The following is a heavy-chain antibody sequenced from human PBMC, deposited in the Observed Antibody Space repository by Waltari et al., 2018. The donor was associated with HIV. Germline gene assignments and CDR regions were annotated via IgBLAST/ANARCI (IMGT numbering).Heavy chain of an antibody. D-gene: IGHD2-15*01. Sequence: EVQLVESGGGWVHPGRSLRLYCAASGFRFIAYAMHWVRQAPGKGVEWVSGISWHSGSKAYADSVKGRFTISRDNGKNSLYLQMNSLRPEDTALYYCVKDTDSGGRSYGLDVWGQGTTVIVSS. CDR2: ISWHSGSK. CDR1: GFRFIAYA. V-gene: IGHV3-9*01. CDR3: VKDTDSGGRSYGLDV. J-gene: IGHJ6*02.